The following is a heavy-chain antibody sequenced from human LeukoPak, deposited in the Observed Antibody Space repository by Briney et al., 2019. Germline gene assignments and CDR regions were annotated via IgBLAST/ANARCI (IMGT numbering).Heavy chain of an antibody. J-gene: IGHJ5*02. CDR2: ILYTGST. Sequence: PSETLSLTCAVSGGSISTYYWNWIRQPPGNGLEWIGYILYTGSTIYNPSLKSRVTMSVDTSKNQFSLKLTSVTAEDTAVYYCTRKAVAGNGYNWFDPWGQGTLVTVSS. CDR3: TRKAVAGNGYNWFDP. CDR1: GGSISTYY. V-gene: IGHV4-59*08. D-gene: IGHD6-19*01.